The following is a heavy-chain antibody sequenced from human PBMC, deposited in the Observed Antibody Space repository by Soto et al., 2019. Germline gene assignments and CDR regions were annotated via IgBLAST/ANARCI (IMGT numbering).Heavy chain of an antibody. CDR2: INPNSGGT. CDR3: ARDGRNSSGYWASFDP. J-gene: IGHJ5*02. V-gene: IGHV1-2*04. CDR1: GYTFTCYY. D-gene: IGHD3-22*01. Sequence: ASVKVSCKASGYTFTCYYMHWVRQAPGQGLEWMGWINPNSGGTNYAQKFQGWVTMTRDTSISTAYMELSRLRSDDTAVYYCARDGRNSSGYWASFDPWGQGTLVTVSS.